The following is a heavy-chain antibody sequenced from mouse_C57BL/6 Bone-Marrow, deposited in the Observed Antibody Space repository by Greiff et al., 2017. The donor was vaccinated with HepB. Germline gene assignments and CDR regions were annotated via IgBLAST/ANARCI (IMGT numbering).Heavy chain of an antibody. CDR2: IYPRSGNT. V-gene: IGHV1-81*01. CDR3: ARCRYSNLGAY. D-gene: IGHD2-5*01. J-gene: IGHJ3*01. CDR1: GYTFTSYG. Sequence: LVESGAELARPGASVKLSCKASGYTFTSYGISWVKQRTGQGLEWIGEIYPRSGNTYYNEKFKGKATLTADKSSSTAYMELRSLTSEDSAVYFCARCRYSNLGAYWGQGTLVTVSA.